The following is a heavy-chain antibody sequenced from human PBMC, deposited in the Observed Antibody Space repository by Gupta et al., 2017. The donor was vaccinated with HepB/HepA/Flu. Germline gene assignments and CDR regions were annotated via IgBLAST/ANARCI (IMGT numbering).Heavy chain of an antibody. CDR3: ARHTRDYGRRRAFDI. J-gene: IGHJ3*02. Sequence: QVQLQESGPGLVKPSETLSLTCTVSGGSISSYYWSWLRQPPGKGLEWIGYIYYSGSTNYNPSLKSRVTIAVDTSKNQFSLKLSSVTAADTAVYYCARHTRDYGRRRAFDIWGQGTMVTVSS. D-gene: IGHD4-17*01. CDR2: IYYSGST. CDR1: GGSISSYY. V-gene: IGHV4-59*08.